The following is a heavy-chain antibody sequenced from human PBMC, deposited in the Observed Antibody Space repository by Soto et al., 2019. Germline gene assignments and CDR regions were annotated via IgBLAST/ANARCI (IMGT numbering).Heavy chain of an antibody. Sequence: SETLSLTCTVSGGSISSYYWSWIRQPAGKGLEWIGRIYTSGSTSYNPSLKSRVTMSVDTSKNQFSLKLSSVTAADTAVYYCARVRITARTGAYVMDVWGQGTTVTVSS. CDR3: ARVRITARTGAYVMDV. CDR2: IYTSGST. V-gene: IGHV4-4*07. D-gene: IGHD6-6*01. CDR1: GGSISSYY. J-gene: IGHJ6*02.